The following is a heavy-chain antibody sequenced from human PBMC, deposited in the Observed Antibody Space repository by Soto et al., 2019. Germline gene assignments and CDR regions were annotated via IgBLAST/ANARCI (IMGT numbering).Heavy chain of an antibody. V-gene: IGHV4-30-4*01. D-gene: IGHD1-7*01. CDR3: VGTGTTDDF. CDR1: GASVNTGDYY. CDR2: IFYSGDT. J-gene: IGHJ1*01. Sequence: VQLQGSGPGLLKPSQTLSLTCTVSGASVNTGDYYWSYIRQPPGKGLEWLGYIFYSGDTYYNPSLKSRATISLNTYRNQFSLTVTSVTDADTALYYCVGTGTTDDFWGQGTMVTVSS.